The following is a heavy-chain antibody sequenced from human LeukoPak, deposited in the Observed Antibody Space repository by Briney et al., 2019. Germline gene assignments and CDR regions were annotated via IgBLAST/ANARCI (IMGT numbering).Heavy chain of an antibody. V-gene: IGHV3-23*01. Sequence: PGGSLRLSCAASGFTFSSYAMSWVRQAPGKGLEWVSAISGSGGSTYYADSVKGRFTISRGNSKNTLYLQMNSLRAEDTAVYYCAKVASGWYRSHLDYWGQGTLVTVSS. CDR2: ISGSGGST. D-gene: IGHD6-19*01. CDR1: GFTFSSYA. CDR3: AKVASGWYRSHLDY. J-gene: IGHJ4*02.